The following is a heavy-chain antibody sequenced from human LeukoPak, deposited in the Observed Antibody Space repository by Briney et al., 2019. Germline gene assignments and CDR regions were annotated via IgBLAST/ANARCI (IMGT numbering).Heavy chain of an antibody. Sequence: GESLRLSCAASGFAFDDYGMSWVRQAPGKGLEWVSGINWNGGSIGYADSVKGRFAISRDYARNTLYLQMNSLGVEDTAMYYCARYEQRPGVTASDPWSQGTLVTVSS. CDR3: ARYEQRPGVTASDP. CDR1: GFAFDDYG. V-gene: IGHV3-20*04. D-gene: IGHD2-21*02. CDR2: INWNGGSI. J-gene: IGHJ5*02.